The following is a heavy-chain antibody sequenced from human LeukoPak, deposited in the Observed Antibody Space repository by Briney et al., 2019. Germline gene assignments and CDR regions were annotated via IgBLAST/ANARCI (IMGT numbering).Heavy chain of an antibody. CDR2: ISSSGGST. CDR1: GFTFSSYA. CDR3: AKAPYVLMVYGTRFDP. Sequence: PGGSLRLSCAASGFTFSSYAMSWVRQAPGKGLEWVSAISSSGGSTCYADSVKGRFTISRGNSKNTLYLQMNSLRAEDTAVYYCAKAPYVLMVYGTRFDPWGQGTLVTVSS. D-gene: IGHD2-8*01. J-gene: IGHJ5*02. V-gene: IGHV3-23*01.